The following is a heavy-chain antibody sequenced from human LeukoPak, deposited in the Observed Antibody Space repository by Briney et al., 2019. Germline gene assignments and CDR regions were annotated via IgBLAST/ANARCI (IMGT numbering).Heavy chain of an antibody. J-gene: IGHJ4*02. CDR1: GFTFSSYT. D-gene: IGHD2-2*01. CDR2: ISSSGTYT. V-gene: IGHV3-21*01. CDR3: ARGGSTSAQDY. Sequence: GSLRLSGAASGFTFSSYTMNWVRQAPGKGLEWVSSISSSGTYTYYADSVKGRFTISRDNAKNSLYLQMNSLRAEDTAVYYCARGGSTSAQDYWGQGTLVTVSS.